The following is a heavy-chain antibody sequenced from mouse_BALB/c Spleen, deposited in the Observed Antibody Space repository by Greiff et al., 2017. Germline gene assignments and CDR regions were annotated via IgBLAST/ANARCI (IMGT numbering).Heavy chain of an antibody. Sequence: EVKLMESGPELVKPGASVKISCKASGYSFTGYFMNWVKQSHGKSLEWIGRINPYNGDTFYNQKFKGKATLTVDKSSSTAHMELLSLTSEDSAVYYCGSSDYGSSYAMDYWGQGTSVTVSS. J-gene: IGHJ4*01. CDR1: GYSFTGYF. V-gene: IGHV1-37*01. CDR3: GSSDYGSSYAMDY. CDR2: INPYNGDT. D-gene: IGHD1-1*01.